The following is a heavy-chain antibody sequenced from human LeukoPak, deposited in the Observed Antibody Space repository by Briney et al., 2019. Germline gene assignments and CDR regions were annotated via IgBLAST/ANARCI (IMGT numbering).Heavy chain of an antibody. CDR2: IYTSGST. D-gene: IGHD3-10*01. CDR1: GGSISSYY. CDR3: ARELLWLGDPAGAFDI. J-gene: IGHJ3*02. V-gene: IGHV4-4*07. Sequence: SETLSLTCTVSGGSISSYYWSWIRQPAGKGLEWIGRIYTSGSTNYNPSLKSRVTMSVDTSKNQFSLKLSSVTAADTAVYYCARELLWLGDPAGAFDIWGQGTMVTVSS.